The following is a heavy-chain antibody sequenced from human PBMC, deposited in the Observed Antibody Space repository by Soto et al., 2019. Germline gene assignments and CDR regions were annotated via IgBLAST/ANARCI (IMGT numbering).Heavy chain of an antibody. CDR1: GFTFSTYA. V-gene: IGHV3-23*01. CDR3: AKYTEYSVYDGSYFDY. D-gene: IGHD5-12*01. J-gene: IGHJ4*02. Sequence: GGSLRLSCAASGFTFSTYAMSWVRRAPGKGLEWVSGITGSGGYTYYADSVKGRFTISRDNSKNTLYLQMNSLTADDTAVYYCAKYTEYSVYDGSYFDYWGQGTLVTVSS. CDR2: ITGSGGYT.